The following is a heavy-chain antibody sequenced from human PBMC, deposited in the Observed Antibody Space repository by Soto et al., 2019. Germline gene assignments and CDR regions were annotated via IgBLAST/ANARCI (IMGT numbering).Heavy chain of an antibody. CDR3: TRARITMIAYY. V-gene: IGHV4-61*01. D-gene: IGHD3-22*01. CDR2: VFTSGNT. CDR1: GTSVTSYSYY. J-gene: IGHJ4*02. Sequence: QVQLQESGPGLVKPSETLSLTCNVSGTSVTSYSYYWNWIRQTPGKGLEWIGYVFTSGNTKYNPSLKGRASISVDASKNQFPLTLTSVTAADTAVYYFTRARITMIAYYWDPGNLVTVSS.